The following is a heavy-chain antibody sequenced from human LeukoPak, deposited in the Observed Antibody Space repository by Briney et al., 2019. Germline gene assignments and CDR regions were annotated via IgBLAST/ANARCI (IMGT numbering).Heavy chain of an antibody. CDR1: GGSFSGYY. CDR2: INHSGST. Sequence: SETLSLTCAVYGGSFSGYYWSWIRQPPGKGLEWIGEINHSGSTNYNPSLKSRVTISVDTSKNQFSLKLSSVTAADTAVYYCARGPPTRPRIGGGWTRYTKAHAFDIWGQGTMVTASS. CDR3: ARGPPTRPRIGGGWTRYTKAHAFDI. D-gene: IGHD2-15*01. J-gene: IGHJ3*02. V-gene: IGHV4-34*01.